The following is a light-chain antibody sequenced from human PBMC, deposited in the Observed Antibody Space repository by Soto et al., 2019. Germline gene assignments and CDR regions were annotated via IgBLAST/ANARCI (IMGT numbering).Light chain of an antibody. V-gene: IGKV1-9*01. CDR3: QQLFDPPIT. CDR2: AAS. CDR1: QVISTS. J-gene: IGKJ5*01. Sequence: IRLIQSPSFLSPSNGESVTITCRASQVISTSLAWYQVKPGKAPKLLIYAASTLESGVPSRFSATVSGTEFSLTITSLQPEDFATYYCQQLFDPPITFGKGTRLEIK.